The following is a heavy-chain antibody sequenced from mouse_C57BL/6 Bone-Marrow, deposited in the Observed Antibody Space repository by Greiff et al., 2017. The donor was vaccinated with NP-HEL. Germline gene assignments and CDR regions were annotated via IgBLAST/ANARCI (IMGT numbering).Heavy chain of an antibody. Sequence: EVQLQQSGPELVTPGASVKISCKASGYTFTDYYMNWVKQSHGKSLERTGDTPPNNGGTSYNQKFRGKATLTVDKSSSTAYMELRSLTSEDSAVYYCARDWDGFAYWGQGTLVTVSA. D-gene: IGHD4-1*01. CDR3: ARDWDGFAY. J-gene: IGHJ3*01. CDR2: TPPNNGGT. V-gene: IGHV1-26*01. CDR1: GYTFTDYY.